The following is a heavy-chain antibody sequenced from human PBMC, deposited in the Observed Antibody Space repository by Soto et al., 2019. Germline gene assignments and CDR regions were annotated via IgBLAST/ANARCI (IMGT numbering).Heavy chain of an antibody. D-gene: IGHD3-10*01. Sequence: QVQLVQSGAEVKKPGSSVKVSCKTSGDTFSNYGISWVRQAPGQGLEWMGGIIPIFGIANYAQKFQGRVTITADESTSTVYMKLSSLRSEDTAVYYCARSYYYGSGSYSYYYYYMDIWGQGTTVTVSS. V-gene: IGHV1-69*12. J-gene: IGHJ6*02. CDR2: IIPIFGIA. CDR1: GDTFSNYG. CDR3: ARSYYYGSGSYSYYYYYMDI.